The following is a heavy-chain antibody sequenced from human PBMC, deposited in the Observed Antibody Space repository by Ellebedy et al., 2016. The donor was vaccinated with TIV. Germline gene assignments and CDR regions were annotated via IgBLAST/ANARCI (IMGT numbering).Heavy chain of an antibody. V-gene: IGHV4-4*02. CDR2: IYHSGST. CDR1: GGSISSSNW. CDR3: ARSLGPYFWWFDP. D-gene: IGHD3-3*01. Sequence: SETLSLTCAVSGGSISSSNWWSWVRQPPGKGLEWIGEIYHSGSTNYNPSLKSRVTISVDKSKNQFSLRLNSVTAADTAVYYCARSLGPYFWWFDPWGRGTLVTVSS. J-gene: IGHJ5*02.